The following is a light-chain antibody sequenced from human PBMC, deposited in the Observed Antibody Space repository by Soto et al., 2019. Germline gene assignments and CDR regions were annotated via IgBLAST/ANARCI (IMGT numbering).Light chain of an antibody. CDR3: QQYGSSPPIT. CDR2: DAS. Sequence: EFVLSQSPGTLSLSPGERATLSCRASQTVRNNYLAWYQQKPGQAPRLLIYDASSRATGIPPRFSGSGSGTDFTLTISRLEPEDFAVYYCQQYGSSPPITSRQARRLALK. V-gene: IGKV3-20*01. CDR1: QTVRNNY. J-gene: IGKJ5*01.